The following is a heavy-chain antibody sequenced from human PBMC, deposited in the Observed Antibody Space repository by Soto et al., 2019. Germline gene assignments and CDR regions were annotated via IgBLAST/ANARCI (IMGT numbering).Heavy chain of an antibody. CDR2: IFYSGRSGST. V-gene: IGHV4-59*01. J-gene: IGHJ5*02. CDR1: GGSISSYY. D-gene: IGHD2-21*02. Sequence: ETLSLTCRGSGGSISSYYWSWIRQPPGKGLEWIGYIFYSGRSGSTNYNPSLKSRVTISVDTSKKQFYLKLSSVTDADTDVYYCARTALGWFDPWGQGTLVTVYS. CDR3: ARTALGWFDP.